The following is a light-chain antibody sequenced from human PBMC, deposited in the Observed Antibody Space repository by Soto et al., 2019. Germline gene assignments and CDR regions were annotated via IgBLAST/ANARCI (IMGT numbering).Light chain of an antibody. CDR2: DAS. Sequence: EIVLTQSPATLSLSPGERATLSCRASQSVSSYLAWYQQKPGQAPRLLIYDASSKATAIPARFSGSGSGTDFTLTISSLEPEDFAVYYCQQRSNWLTFGGGTKVEI. V-gene: IGKV3-11*01. CDR1: QSVSSY. CDR3: QQRSNWLT. J-gene: IGKJ4*01.